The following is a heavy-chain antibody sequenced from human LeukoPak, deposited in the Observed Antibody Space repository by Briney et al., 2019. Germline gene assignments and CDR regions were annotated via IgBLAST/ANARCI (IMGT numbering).Heavy chain of an antibody. CDR1: GYTFTSYG. J-gene: IGHJ5*02. CDR2: ISAYNGNT. D-gene: IGHD3-9*01. V-gene: IGHV1-18*01. CDR3: AREGYDILTGYSLNWFDP. Sequence: ASVKVSCKASGYTFTSYGISWVRQAPGQGLEWMGWISAYNGNTNYAQKLQGRVTMNTDTSTSTAYMELRSLRSDDTCVYCCAREGYDILTGYSLNWFDPWGQGTLVTVSS.